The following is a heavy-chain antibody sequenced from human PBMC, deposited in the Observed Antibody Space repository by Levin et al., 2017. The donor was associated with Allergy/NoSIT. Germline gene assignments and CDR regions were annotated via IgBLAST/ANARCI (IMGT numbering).Heavy chain of an antibody. V-gene: IGHV4-59*12. CDR2: IYHSGST. CDR1: GGSISSYY. D-gene: IGHD5-18*01. J-gene: IGHJ6*02. CDR3: ASSGITAMIYYYNGLDV. Sequence: HSQTLSLTCTVSGGSISSYYWSWIRQPPGKGLEWIGYIYHSGSTISSPSLKSRVTISIDTSRNQFSLRLRSVAAADTAVYYCASSGITAMIYYYNGLDVWGQGTTVTVSS.